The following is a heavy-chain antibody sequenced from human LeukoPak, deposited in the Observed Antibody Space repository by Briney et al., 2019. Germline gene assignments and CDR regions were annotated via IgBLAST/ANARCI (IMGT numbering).Heavy chain of an antibody. J-gene: IGHJ6*03. D-gene: IGHD4-11*01. Sequence: GASVKASCKASGYTFTSYYMHWVRQAPGQGLEWMGIINPSGGSTSYAQKFQGRVTMTRDTSTSTVYMELSSLRSEDTAVYYCARDATVPISHYYYYYMDVWGKGTTVTVSS. V-gene: IGHV1-46*01. CDR1: GYTFTSYY. CDR3: ARDATVPISHYYYYYMDV. CDR2: INPSGGST.